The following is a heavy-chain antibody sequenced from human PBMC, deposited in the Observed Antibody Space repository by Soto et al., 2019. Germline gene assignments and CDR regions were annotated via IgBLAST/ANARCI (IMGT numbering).Heavy chain of an antibody. D-gene: IGHD1-7*01. V-gene: IGHV3-23*01. CDR1: GFTFSSYA. Sequence: GGSLRLSCAASGFTFSSYAMSWVRQAPGKGLEWVSAISGSGGSTYYTDSVKGRFTISRDNSKNTLYLQMNSLRAEDTAVYYCARLTGTDYYYYGMDVWGQGTTVTVSS. J-gene: IGHJ6*02. CDR3: ARLTGTDYYYYGMDV. CDR2: ISGSGGST.